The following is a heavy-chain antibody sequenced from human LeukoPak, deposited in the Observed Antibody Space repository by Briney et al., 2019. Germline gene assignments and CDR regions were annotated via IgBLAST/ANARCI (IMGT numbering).Heavy chain of an antibody. Sequence: PGRSLRLSCAASGFTFSSYAMHWVRQAPGKGLEWVAVISYDGSNKYYADSVKGRFTISRDNSKNTLYLQMNSLRAEDTAVYYCERDADIVATISYYFDYCGQGTLVIVSS. CDR2: ISYDGSNK. D-gene: IGHD5-12*01. V-gene: IGHV3-30*04. J-gene: IGHJ4*02. CDR1: GFTFSSYA. CDR3: ERDADIVATISYYFDY.